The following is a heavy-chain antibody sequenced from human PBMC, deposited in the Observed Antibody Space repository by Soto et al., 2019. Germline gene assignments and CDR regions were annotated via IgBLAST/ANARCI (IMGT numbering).Heavy chain of an antibody. Sequence: GWSLRLSCPVSGFTFSPYRMNWVRQAPGKGLEWISYISSGGDTIYYADSVRGHFTVSRDNTKNSLYLQMDSLRDEDTAVYYCARDRSKIYGVVTPIDYWGQGTLVTASS. J-gene: IGHJ4*02. V-gene: IGHV3-48*02. CDR1: GFTFSPYR. D-gene: IGHD3-3*01. CDR2: ISSGGDTI. CDR3: ARDRSKIYGVVTPIDY.